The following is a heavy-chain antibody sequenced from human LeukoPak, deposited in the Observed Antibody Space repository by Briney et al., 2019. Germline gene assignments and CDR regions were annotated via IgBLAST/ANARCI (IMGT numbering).Heavy chain of an antibody. D-gene: IGHD3-22*01. V-gene: IGHV3-21*01. CDR1: GFIFSTYS. J-gene: IGHJ4*02. Sequence: GGSLRLSCAASGFIFSTYSMNWVRQAPGKGLEWVSSISSSTSYIYYADSVKGRFTISRDNAKNSLYLQMNSLRPEDTAVYYCARGKYYYDTSGHLAGDYWGQGTLVTVSS. CDR3: ARGKYYYDTSGHLAGDY. CDR2: ISSSTSYI.